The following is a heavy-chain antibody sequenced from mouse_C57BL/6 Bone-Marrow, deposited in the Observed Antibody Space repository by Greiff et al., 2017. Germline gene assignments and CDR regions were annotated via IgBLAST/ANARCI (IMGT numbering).Heavy chain of an antibody. J-gene: IGHJ4*01. D-gene: IGHD1-1*01. Sequence: EAKLVESEGGLVQPGSSMKLSCTASGFTFSDYYMAWVRQVPEKGLEWVANINYDGSSTYYLDSLKSRFIISRDNAKNILYLQMSSLKSEDTATYYCARERLLSDAMDYWGQGTSVTVSS. CDR2: INYDGSST. CDR1: GFTFSDYY. CDR3: ARERLLSDAMDY. V-gene: IGHV5-16*01.